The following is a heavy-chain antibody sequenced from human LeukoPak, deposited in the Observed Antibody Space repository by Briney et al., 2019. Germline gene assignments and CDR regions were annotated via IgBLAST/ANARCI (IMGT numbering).Heavy chain of an antibody. CDR3: ARDANQIVVVPAAIRGLVYYYYGMDV. CDR1: GGTFSSYG. J-gene: IGHJ6*02. V-gene: IGHV1-69*01. Sequence: SVKVSCKASGGTFSSYGISWVRQAPGQGLEWMGGIIPIFGTANYAQKFQGRVTITADESTSTAYMELSSLRSEDTAVYYCARDANQIVVVPAAIRGLVYYYYGMDVWGQGTTVTVSS. D-gene: IGHD2-2*02. CDR2: IIPIFGTA.